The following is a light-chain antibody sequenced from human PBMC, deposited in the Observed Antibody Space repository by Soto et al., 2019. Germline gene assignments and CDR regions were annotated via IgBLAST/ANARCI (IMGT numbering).Light chain of an antibody. V-gene: IGKV3-11*01. Sequence: EIVLTQSPATLSLSPGERATLSCRASQSVSNYLAWYQQKPGQAPRLLIYDASNRATGIPARFSGSGSGTEFTLTISSLEHEDFVVYYCHQRTNWQELTFGGGTKVEIK. CDR2: DAS. CDR1: QSVSNY. J-gene: IGKJ4*01. CDR3: HQRTNWQELT.